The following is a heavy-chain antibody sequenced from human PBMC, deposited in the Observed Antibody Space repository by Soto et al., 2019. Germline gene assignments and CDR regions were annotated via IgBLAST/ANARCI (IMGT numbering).Heavy chain of an antibody. CDR1: GGSISSSSYC. J-gene: IGHJ4*02. Sequence: SETLSLTCTVSGGSISSSSYCWGWIRQPPGKGLEWIGSIYYSGSTYYNPSLKSRVTISVDTSKNQFSLKLSSVTAADTAVYYCARQRGYCSGGSCYMGLEFDYWGQGTLVTVSS. CDR2: IYYSGST. V-gene: IGHV4-39*01. D-gene: IGHD2-15*01. CDR3: ARQRGYCSGGSCYMGLEFDY.